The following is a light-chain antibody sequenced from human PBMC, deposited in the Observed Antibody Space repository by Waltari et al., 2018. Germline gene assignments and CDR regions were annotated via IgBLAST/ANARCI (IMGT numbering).Light chain of an antibody. V-gene: IGKV1-5*01. CDR1: QSVSSW. CDR2: DAC. Sequence: DIQMTQSPSTLSASVGDRVTITCRASQSVSSWLAWYRQKPGEAPKLLIYDACSLEGGVPSRFSGSGSGTEFTLTISSLQSDDFATYYCQQYRGLWTFGQGTRVEVK. CDR3: QQYRGLWT. J-gene: IGKJ1*01.